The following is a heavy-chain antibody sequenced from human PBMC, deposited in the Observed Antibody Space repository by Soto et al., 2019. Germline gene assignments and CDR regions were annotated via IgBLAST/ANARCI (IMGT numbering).Heavy chain of an antibody. CDR2: ISGSGNNT. D-gene: IGHD3-3*02. CDR1: GFPFSNYA. J-gene: IGHJ4*02. CDR3: AKVTVPFLEWVARYYFDY. Sequence: EVQLLESGGGLVQPGGSLRLSCVGSGFPFSNYAMTWVRQAPGKGLEWVSVISGSGNNTYQADAVKGRFTISRDNSKTTLYLQLSSLRAEGTAVYFCAKVTVPFLEWVARYYFDYWGQGTLVTVSS. V-gene: IGHV3-23*01.